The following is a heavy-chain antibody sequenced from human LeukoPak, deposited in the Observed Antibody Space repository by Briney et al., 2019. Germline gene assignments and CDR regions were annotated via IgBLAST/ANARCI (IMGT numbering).Heavy chain of an antibody. V-gene: IGHV4-34*01. CDR1: GGSFSGYY. CDR2: MSHSGCT. D-gene: IGHD3-22*01. Sequence: PSETLSLTCAVSGGSFSGYYWNWIRKPPGKGLEWVWDMSHSGCTNYNPSLIVRVTISIDTSKNQFSLKLSSVTAGATAMYDCARLRLRYDGNGHSTSYAAVDMWGQGTAVTAS. CDR3: ARLRLRYDGNGHSTSYAAVDM. J-gene: IGHJ3*02.